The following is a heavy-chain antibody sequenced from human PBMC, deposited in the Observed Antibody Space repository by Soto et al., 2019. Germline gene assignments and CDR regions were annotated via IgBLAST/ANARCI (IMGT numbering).Heavy chain of an antibody. D-gene: IGHD6-6*01. J-gene: IGHJ6*02. V-gene: IGHV1-69*06. CDR2: IIPIFGTA. CDR1: GGTFSSYA. Sequence: SVKVSCKASGGTFSSYAISWVRQAPGQGLEWMGGIIPIFGTANYAQKFQGRVTITADKSTSTAYMELSSLRSEDTAVYYCARGGFEQLARGGYYYYGMDVWGQGTTVTSP. CDR3: ARGGFEQLARGGYYYYGMDV.